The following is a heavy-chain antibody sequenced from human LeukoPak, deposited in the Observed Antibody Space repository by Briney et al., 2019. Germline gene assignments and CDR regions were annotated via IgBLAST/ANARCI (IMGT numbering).Heavy chain of an antibody. D-gene: IGHD3-10*01. V-gene: IGHV3-21*04. CDR2: ISSSSSYI. Sequence: PGGSLRLSCAASGFTFSSYSMNWVRQAPGKGLEWVSSISSSSSYIYYADSVKGRFTISRDNAKNSLYLQMNSLRAEDTALYYCAKGVGLYYYGSGSYIETGGYFDYWGQGTLVTVSS. CDR3: AKGVGLYYYGSGSYIETGGYFDY. CDR1: GFTFSSYS. J-gene: IGHJ4*02.